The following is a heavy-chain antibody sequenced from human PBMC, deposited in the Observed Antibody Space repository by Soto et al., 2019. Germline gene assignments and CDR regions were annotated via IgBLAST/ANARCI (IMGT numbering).Heavy chain of an antibody. D-gene: IGHD3-16*01. CDR2: ISGSGSST. V-gene: IGHV3-23*01. CDR1: GFTFSTYG. CDR3: TSTLGY. Sequence: VQLLESGGGLVQPGGSLRLSCAASGFTFSTYGMSWGRQAPGKGLEWVSSISGSGSSTFYADSVKGRFTISRDNSKDTLFLQMNSLKTDDTAVYYCTSTLGYWGQGILVTVSS. J-gene: IGHJ4*02.